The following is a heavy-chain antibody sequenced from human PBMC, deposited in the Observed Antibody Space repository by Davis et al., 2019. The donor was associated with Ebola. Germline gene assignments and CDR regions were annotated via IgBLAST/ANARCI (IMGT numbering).Heavy chain of an antibody. CDR2: ISGSGGST. Sequence: GESLKISCAASGFTFSSYAMSWVRQAPGKGLEWVSAISGSGGSTYYADSVKGRFTISRDNSKNTLYLQMNSLRAEDTAVYYCARDRRPYYYDSSGYYFDYWGQGTLVTVSS. D-gene: IGHD3-22*01. J-gene: IGHJ4*02. V-gene: IGHV3-23*01. CDR1: GFTFSSYA. CDR3: ARDRRPYYYDSSGYYFDY.